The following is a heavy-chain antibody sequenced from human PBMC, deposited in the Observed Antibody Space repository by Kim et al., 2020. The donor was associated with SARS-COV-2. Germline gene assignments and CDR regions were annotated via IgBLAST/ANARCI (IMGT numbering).Heavy chain of an antibody. CDR3: ARDWAPASPGAFDV. D-gene: IGHD3-16*01. J-gene: IGHJ3*01. CDR2: INQDGSDK. CDR1: GFSFSSYW. V-gene: IGHV3-7*05. Sequence: GGSLRLSCAASGFSFSSYWMSWVRQAPGKGLEWVANINQDGSDKKYVDSVKGRFSISRDNAKKSLYLQINSLRGDDTAMYYCARDWAPASPGAFDVWGPGTMVTVSS.